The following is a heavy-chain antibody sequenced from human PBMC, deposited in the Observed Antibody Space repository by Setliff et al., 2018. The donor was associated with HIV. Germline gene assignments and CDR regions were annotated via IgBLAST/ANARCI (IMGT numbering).Heavy chain of an antibody. CDR3: ATRPRIAARPFDY. CDR2: ILHSGDT. J-gene: IGHJ4*02. V-gene: IGHV4-31*03. CDR1: GVSVGSGDYY. Sequence: SETLSLTCSVSGVSVGSGDYYWHWIRQHPEKALEWIGYILHSGDTYYNPSLKSRISMSVYTSKNQFSLELTSLTAADTAVYYCATRPRIAARPFDYWRQGMLVTVSS. D-gene: IGHD6-6*01.